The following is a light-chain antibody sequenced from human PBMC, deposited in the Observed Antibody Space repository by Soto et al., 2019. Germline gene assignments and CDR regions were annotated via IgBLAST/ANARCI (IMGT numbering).Light chain of an antibody. Sequence: EIVLTQSPGTLFLSPVERATLSCRASQSVSNNYLAWYQPKPGKAPRLLIYGASNRATGIPDRFSGSGSGTDFTLPIRRLEPEDSAVYYCQQYGSSGTFGQGTKVDI. V-gene: IGKV3-20*01. CDR2: GAS. CDR1: QSVSNNY. CDR3: QQYGSSGT. J-gene: IGKJ1*01.